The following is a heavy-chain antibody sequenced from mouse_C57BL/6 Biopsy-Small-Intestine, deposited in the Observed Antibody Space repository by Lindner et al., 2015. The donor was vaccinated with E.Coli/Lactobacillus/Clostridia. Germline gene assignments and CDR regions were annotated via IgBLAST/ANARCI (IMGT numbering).Heavy chain of an antibody. Sequence: SGAELVRPGASVKLSCTPSGFNIKDDYMHWVKQRPEQGLEWIGWIDPENGDTEYASKFQGKATITADTSSNTAYLQLSSLTSEDTAVYYCTLGGREGYYYAMDYWGQGTSVTVSS. J-gene: IGHJ4*01. CDR1: GFNIKDDY. CDR3: TLGGREGYYYAMDY. CDR2: IDPENGDT. V-gene: IGHV14-4*01. D-gene: IGHD1-1*02.